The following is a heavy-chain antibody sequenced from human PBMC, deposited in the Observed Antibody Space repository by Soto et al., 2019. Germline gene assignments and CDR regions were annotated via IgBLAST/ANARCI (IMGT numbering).Heavy chain of an antibody. Sequence: SETLSLTCAVYGGSFSGYYWSWIRQPPGKGLEWIGEIHHSGSTNYNPSLKSRVTISVNMSKNQFSLKLSSVTAADTAVYYCARGARHQMVPSPNSYKFDYWGQGTLVTVSS. CDR3: ARGARHQMVPSPNSYKFDY. CDR2: IHHSGST. D-gene: IGHD6-13*01. J-gene: IGHJ4*02. CDR1: GGSFSGYY. V-gene: IGHV4-34*01.